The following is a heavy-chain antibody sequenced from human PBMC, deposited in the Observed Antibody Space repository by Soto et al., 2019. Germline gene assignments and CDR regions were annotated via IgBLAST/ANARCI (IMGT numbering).Heavy chain of an antibody. D-gene: IGHD6-19*01. J-gene: IGHJ4*02. Sequence: SETLSLTCSVSGGSISGAYWSWVRHSPGKGLEWLGCVYYTGRTNYIPSLRSRVSISVDTSKNEFSLRLSSVTAAGTAVYFCARSVAVPGAHIDYWGQATQVTVSS. CDR2: VYYTGRT. CDR3: ARSVAVPGAHIDY. V-gene: IGHV4-59*13. CDR1: GGSISGAY.